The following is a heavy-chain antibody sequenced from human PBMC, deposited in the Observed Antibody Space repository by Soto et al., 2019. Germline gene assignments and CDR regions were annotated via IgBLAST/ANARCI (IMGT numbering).Heavy chain of an antibody. Sequence: ETLSLTCNVSGGSISSYYWTWIRQPPGKGLEYIGYIYNTGSANYNPSLKSRVSISLDTSNNQFSLNLRSVTAADTAVYYCAGMSFTGFGELIGNFYFHGMDVWGQGTTVTVSS. CDR1: GGSISSYY. J-gene: IGHJ6*02. CDR3: AGMSFTGFGELIGNFYFHGMDV. V-gene: IGHV4-59*03. CDR2: IYNTGSA. D-gene: IGHD3-3*01.